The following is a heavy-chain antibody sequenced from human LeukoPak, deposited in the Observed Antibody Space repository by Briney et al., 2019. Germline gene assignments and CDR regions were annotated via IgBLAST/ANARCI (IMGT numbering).Heavy chain of an antibody. CDR2: IIPIFGTA. CDR3: ARAPRYSSSWYVLSV. Sequence: ASVKVSCKASGGTFSSYAISWVRQAPGQGLEWMGGIIPIFGTANYAQKFQGRVTITADESTSTAYMELSSLRSEDTAMYYCARAPRYSSSWYVLSVWGQGTLVTVSS. J-gene: IGHJ4*02. D-gene: IGHD6-13*01. V-gene: IGHV1-69*01. CDR1: GGTFSSYA.